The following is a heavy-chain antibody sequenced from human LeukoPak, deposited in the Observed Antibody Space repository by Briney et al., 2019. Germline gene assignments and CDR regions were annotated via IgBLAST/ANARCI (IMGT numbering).Heavy chain of an antibody. V-gene: IGHV3-23*01. CDR3: AKIGGIHLNFDY. CDR1: GFTLSSYA. CDR2: ISNSGGNT. Sequence: GGSMRLSCAASGFTLSSYAMRWVRQAPGKGLEWVSAISNSGGNTYYADSEKGRFTISRDNSKNTLYLQMNSLRAEDTAVYYCAKIGGIHLNFDYWGQGTLVTVSS. J-gene: IGHJ4*02. D-gene: IGHD2-21*01.